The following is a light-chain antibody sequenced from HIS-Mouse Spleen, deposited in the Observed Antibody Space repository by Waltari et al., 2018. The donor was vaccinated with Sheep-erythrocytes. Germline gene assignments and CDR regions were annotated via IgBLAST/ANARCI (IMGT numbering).Light chain of an antibody. CDR3: QQSYSTPPLT. CDR1: QSISSY. V-gene: IGKV1-39*01. Sequence: DIQMTQSPSSLSASVGDRVTITCRASQSISSYLNWYQQKPGKAPNLLIYAASSLQSGVPSRFSGSGSETDFTLTISSLQPEDFATYYCQQSYSTPPLTFGGRTKVEIK. CDR2: AAS. J-gene: IGKJ4*01.